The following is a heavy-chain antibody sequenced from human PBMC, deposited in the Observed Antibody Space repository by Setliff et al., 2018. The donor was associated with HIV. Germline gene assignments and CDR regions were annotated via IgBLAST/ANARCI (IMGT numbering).Heavy chain of an antibody. V-gene: IGHV3-49*04. CDR3: ARDRYTWNYGKNYMDV. Sequence: PGGSLRLSCTTSGFTFGDYAMSWVRQAPGKGLEWVGSISGNPYGGTTEYAASVKGRFTISRDDSKSIAYLQMNSLKTEDTAVYYCARDRYTWNYGKNYMDVWGKGTTVTVSS. J-gene: IGHJ6*03. CDR1: GFTFGDYA. D-gene: IGHD1-7*01. CDR2: ISGNPYGGTT.